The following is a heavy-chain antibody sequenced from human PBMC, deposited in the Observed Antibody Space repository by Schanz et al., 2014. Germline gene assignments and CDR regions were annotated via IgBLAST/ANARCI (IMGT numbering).Heavy chain of an antibody. Sequence: QAQLMQSGPELMRPGASVKVSCTASGYTLKNYGISWVRQAPGLGLEWMGWISDYNGKTNYAQKFQDRVIMSTDRSSSTAYLELRSLTSDDSAIYYCARHRFGVFYYGLDVWGQGTTILVSS. V-gene: IGHV1-18*01. J-gene: IGHJ6*02. CDR3: ARHRFGVFYYGLDV. CDR2: ISDYNGKT. D-gene: IGHD3-10*01. CDR1: GYTLKNYG.